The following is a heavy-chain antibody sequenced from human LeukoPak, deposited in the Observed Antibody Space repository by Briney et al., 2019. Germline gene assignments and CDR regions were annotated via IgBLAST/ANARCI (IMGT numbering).Heavy chain of an antibody. V-gene: IGHV3-48*01. J-gene: IGHJ3*02. Sequence: GGSLRLSCAASGFTFSSYSMKWVRQAPGKGLEWVSYISSSSSTIYYADSVKGRFTISRDNAKNSLYLQTNSLRAEDTAVYYCARAKAFDIWGRGTMVTVSS. CDR2: ISSSSSTI. CDR1: GFTFSSYS. CDR3: ARAKAFDI.